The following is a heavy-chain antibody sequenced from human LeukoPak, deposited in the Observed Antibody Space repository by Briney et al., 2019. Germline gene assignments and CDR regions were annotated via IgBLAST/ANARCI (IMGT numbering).Heavy chain of an antibody. CDR2: MYYSGST. V-gene: IGHV4-59*12. CDR3: ARRGPYYYGSGSSPFDY. Sequence: SETLSLTCAVYGGSFSGYYWSWIRQPPGKGLEWIGYMYYSGSTYSNLSLKSRVTISVDTSKNQFSLKLSSVTAADTAVYYCARRGPYYYGSGSSPFDYWGQGTLVTVSS. CDR1: GGSFSGYY. J-gene: IGHJ4*02. D-gene: IGHD3-10*01.